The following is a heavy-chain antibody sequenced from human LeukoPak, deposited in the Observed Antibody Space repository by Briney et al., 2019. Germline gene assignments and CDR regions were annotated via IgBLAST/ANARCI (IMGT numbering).Heavy chain of an antibody. Sequence: GGSLRLSCVASGFIFSRYSMNWVRQAPGKGLEWVSYISSSSSTLYYGDSVKGRFTISRDNAKKSLYLQMNSLRAEDTAVYYCARDQANYYDSSGSYGDYFDYWGQGTLVTVSS. D-gene: IGHD3-22*01. J-gene: IGHJ4*02. CDR2: ISSSSSTL. CDR3: ARDQANYYDSSGSYGDYFDY. CDR1: GFIFSRYS. V-gene: IGHV3-48*04.